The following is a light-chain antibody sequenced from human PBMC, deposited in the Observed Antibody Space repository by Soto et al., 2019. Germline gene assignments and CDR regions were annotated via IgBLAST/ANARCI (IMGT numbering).Light chain of an antibody. J-gene: IGLJ3*02. V-gene: IGLV1-47*01. CDR3: ATWDDNLSGWV. CDR1: SSNVGSNF. Sequence: QSVLTQPPSASGTPGQRVTISCSGSSSNVGSNFVHWYHHLPGTAPKLLIYKNNQRPSGVPDRFSGSKSGTSASLAISGLRSEDEADYYCATWDDNLSGWVFGGGTKLTVL. CDR2: KNN.